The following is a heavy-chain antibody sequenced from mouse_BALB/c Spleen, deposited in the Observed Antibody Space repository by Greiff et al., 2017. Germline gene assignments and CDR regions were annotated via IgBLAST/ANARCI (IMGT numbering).Heavy chain of an antibody. J-gene: IGHJ3*01. V-gene: IGHV5-9-4*01. CDR3: ARDYGSRRGFAY. CDR2: ISSGGSYT. CDR1: GFTFSSYA. D-gene: IGHD1-1*01. Sequence: EVKLVESGGGLVKPGGSLKLSCAASGFTFSSYAMSWVRQSPEKRLEWVVEISSGGSYTYYPDTVTGRFTISRDNAKNTLYLEMSSLRSEDTAMYYCARDYGSRRGFAYWGQGTLVTVSA.